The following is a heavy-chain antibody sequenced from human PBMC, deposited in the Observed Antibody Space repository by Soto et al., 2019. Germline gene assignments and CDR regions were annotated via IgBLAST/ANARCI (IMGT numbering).Heavy chain of an antibody. CDR1: GFTFSSYW. CDR2: INSDGSSA. CDR3: ARESGYCTNGVCPPPELRTVKNYSDY. D-gene: IGHD2-8*01. J-gene: IGHJ4*02. Sequence: PGGSLRLSCAASGFTFSSYWMHWVRQAPGKGLVWVSRINSDGSSASYADSVKGRFTISRDNAKNTLYLQMNSLRAEDTAVYYCARESGYCTNGVCPPPELRTVKNYSDYWGQGPLVTVSS. V-gene: IGHV3-74*01.